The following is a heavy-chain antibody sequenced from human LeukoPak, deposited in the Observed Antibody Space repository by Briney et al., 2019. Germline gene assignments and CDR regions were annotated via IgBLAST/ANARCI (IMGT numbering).Heavy chain of an antibody. CDR2: ISYDGSNK. J-gene: IGHJ4*02. CDR1: GFTFSSYG. CDR3: ARSSSVGATRALDY. V-gene: IGHV3-30*03. Sequence: PGRSLRPSCAASGFTFSSYGMHWVRQAPGKGLEWVAVISYDGSNKYYADSVKGRFTISRDNSKNTLYLQMNSLRAEDTAVYYCARSSSVGATRALDYWGQGTLVTVSS. D-gene: IGHD1-26*01.